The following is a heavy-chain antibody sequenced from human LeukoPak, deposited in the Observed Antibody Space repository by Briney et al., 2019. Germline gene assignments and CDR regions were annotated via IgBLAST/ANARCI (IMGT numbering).Heavy chain of an antibody. D-gene: IGHD6-13*01. Sequence: GGSLRLSCAASGFTFSDYYMSWIRQAPGKGLEWVSYISISGSTIYYADSVKGRFTISRDNAKNSLYLQMNSLRAEDTAVYYCARARTPGIAAAGMGSAGYYYYMDVWGKGTTVTVSS. V-gene: IGHV3-11*04. CDR2: ISISGSTI. CDR3: ARARTPGIAAAGMGSAGYYYYMDV. J-gene: IGHJ6*03. CDR1: GFTFSDYY.